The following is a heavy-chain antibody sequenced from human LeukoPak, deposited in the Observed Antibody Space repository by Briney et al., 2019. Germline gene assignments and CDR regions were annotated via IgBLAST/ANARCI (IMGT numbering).Heavy chain of an antibody. J-gene: IGHJ4*01. Sequence: PGRSLRLSCAASGFTFSHYGMHWVRQAPGKGLEWVAVIWSDGSNRFYADSVKGRFTISRDNSQNTVFLQMNSLRAEDTAMYYCARDAQRGFDYSNSLEYWGHGTLVTVSS. V-gene: IGHV3-33*01. D-gene: IGHD4-11*01. CDR3: ARDAQRGFDYSNSLEY. CDR2: IWSDGSNR. CDR1: GFTFSHYG.